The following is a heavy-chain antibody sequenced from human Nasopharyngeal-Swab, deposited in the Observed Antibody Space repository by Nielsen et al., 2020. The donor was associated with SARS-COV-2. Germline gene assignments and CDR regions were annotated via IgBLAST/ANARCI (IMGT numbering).Heavy chain of an antibody. D-gene: IGHD3-16*01. CDR3: GRDLGGRFST. CDR2: INEDGSIT. V-gene: IGHV3-74*01. CDR1: GFTFRSYW. J-gene: IGHJ5*02. Sequence: GESLKISCAASGFTFRSYWMHWVRQVPGKGLVWVSRINEDGSITNYADSVVGRFTISRDNAKNTLFLHMNSLRAEDTAVYYCGRDLGGRFSTWGQGTLVTASS.